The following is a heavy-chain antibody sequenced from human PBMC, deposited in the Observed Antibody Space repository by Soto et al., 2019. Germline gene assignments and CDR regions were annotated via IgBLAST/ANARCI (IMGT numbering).Heavy chain of an antibody. Sequence: LVVESGGGVVQPGKSLRLSCVAAGFTFNNYAMHWVRQAPGKGLEWVAGISFDAINQYYAESVRGRYTIARKNSKNRLSLQMNRLRVDDTAVYYCARGLRSSYTGAFDLWGQSPTVIVSS. V-gene: IGHV3-30-3*01. CDR1: GFTFNNYA. CDR2: ISFDAINQ. CDR3: ARGLRSSYTGAFDL. D-gene: IGHD3-16*02. J-gene: IGHJ3*01.